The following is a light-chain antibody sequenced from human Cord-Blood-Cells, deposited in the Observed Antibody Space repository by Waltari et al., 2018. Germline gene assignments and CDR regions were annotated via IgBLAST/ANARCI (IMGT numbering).Light chain of an antibody. CDR2: GSS. CDR1: QSFSSN. Sequence: ELVMTQSPATLSVSPGERATLPCRASQSFSSNLAWYKQKPGQAHRLLIYGSSNRATGIPARFSGSGSGTEFTLTISSLQSEDFAVYYCQQYNNWPPWTFCQGT. CDR3: QQYNNWPPWT. V-gene: IGKV3-15*01. J-gene: IGKJ1*01.